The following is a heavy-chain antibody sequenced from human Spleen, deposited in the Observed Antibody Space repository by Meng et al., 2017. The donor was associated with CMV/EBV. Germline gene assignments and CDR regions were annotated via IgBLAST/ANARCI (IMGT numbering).Heavy chain of an antibody. CDR3: AREGYYYDSSGTFLYYYYGMDV. CDR2: ISRSSSYI. Sequence: SMNWGREAPGKGLEWVSSISRSSSYIYYADSVKGRFTISRDNAENSLYLQMNSLRAEDTAVYYCAREGYYYDSSGTFLYYYYGMDVWGQGTTVTVSS. J-gene: IGHJ6*02. V-gene: IGHV3-21*01. CDR1: S. D-gene: IGHD3-22*01.